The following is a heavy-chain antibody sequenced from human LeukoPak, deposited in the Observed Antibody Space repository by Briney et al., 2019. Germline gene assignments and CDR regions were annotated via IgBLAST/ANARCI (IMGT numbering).Heavy chain of an antibody. J-gene: IGHJ4*02. CDR1: GYTFTDYY. CDR2: VDPEDGET. CDR3: ATSIVGAPCGY. Sequence: GASVKVSCKASGYTFTDYYMHWVQQAPGKGLEWMGRVDPEDGETIYAEKFQGRVTITADTSTDTAYMELSSLRSEDTAAYYCATSIVGAPCGYWGQGTLVTVSS. D-gene: IGHD1-26*01. V-gene: IGHV1-69-2*01.